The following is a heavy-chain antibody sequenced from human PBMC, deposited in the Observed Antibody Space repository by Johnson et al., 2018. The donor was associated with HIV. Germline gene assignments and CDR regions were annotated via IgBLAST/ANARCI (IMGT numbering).Heavy chain of an antibody. J-gene: IGHJ3*02. V-gene: IGHV3-30-3*01. CDR2: MSYDGINK. CDR3: ARDSSNSFRFEMYAFDI. CDR1: SFTFSSHP. Sequence: QVQLVESGGGVVQPGTSLSLSCESSSFTFSSHPMHWVRQAPGKGLEWVAVMSYDGINKYYADSVKGRFTISRDNSKNTLYLQMNSLRPEDTAVYYCARDSSNSFRFEMYAFDIWGQGTMVTVSS. D-gene: IGHD6-6*01.